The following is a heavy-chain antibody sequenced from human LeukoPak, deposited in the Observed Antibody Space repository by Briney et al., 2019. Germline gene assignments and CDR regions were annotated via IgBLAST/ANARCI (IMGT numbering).Heavy chain of an antibody. V-gene: IGHV5-51*01. D-gene: IGHD1-26*01. CDR3: ARRSGATQPYFDF. Sequence: GESLKISCKGSGYRFNAYWIAWVRQMPGKGLEWMGIIYPDDSDTRYSPSFQGQVTISADKSISTAYLQWSGLKASDTAMYYCARRSGATQPYFDFWGQGALVTVSS. CDR2: IYPDDSDT. J-gene: IGHJ4*02. CDR1: GYRFNAYW.